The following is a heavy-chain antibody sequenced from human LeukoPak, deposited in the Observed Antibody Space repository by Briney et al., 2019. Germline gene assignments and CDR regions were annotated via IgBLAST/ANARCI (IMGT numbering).Heavy chain of an antibody. J-gene: IGHJ5*02. CDR1: GFTFSSYG. D-gene: IGHD3-10*01. CDR2: ISSSSSTI. V-gene: IGHV3-48*01. Sequence: GGSLRLSCAASGFTFSSYGMNWVRQAPGKGLEWVSYISSSSSTIYYADSVKGRFTISRDNAKNSLYLQMNSLRADDTAVYYCARSYGSGTYPHWFDPWGQGTLVTVSS. CDR3: ARSYGSGTYPHWFDP.